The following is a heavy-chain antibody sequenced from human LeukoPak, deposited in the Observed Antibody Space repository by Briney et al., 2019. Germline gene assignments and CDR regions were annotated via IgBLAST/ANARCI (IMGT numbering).Heavy chain of an antibody. J-gene: IGHJ6*02. CDR2: ISAYNGNT. CDR1: GYTFTSYG. D-gene: IGHD3-22*01. CDR3: ARDGYDSSGHYGMDV. V-gene: IGHV1-18*01. Sequence: GASVKVSCKASGYTFTSYGISWVRQAPGQGLEWMGWISAYNGNTNYAQELQGRVTMTTDTSTSTAYMQLRSARSHDTAVYYCARDGYDSSGHYGMDVWRQGTTVTVSS.